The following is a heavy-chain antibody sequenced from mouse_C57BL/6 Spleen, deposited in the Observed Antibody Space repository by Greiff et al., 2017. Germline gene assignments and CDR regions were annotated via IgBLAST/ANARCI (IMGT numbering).Heavy chain of an antibody. CDR3: ACYYYGSRDFDY. Sequence: QVQLQQSGPELVKPGASVKISCKASGYAFSSSWMNWVKQRPGKGLEWIGRIYPGDGDTNYNGKFKGKATLTADKSSSTAYMQLSSLTSKDSAVYFCACYYYGSRDFDYWGQGTTLTVSS. J-gene: IGHJ2*01. D-gene: IGHD1-1*01. V-gene: IGHV1-82*01. CDR1: GYAFSSSW. CDR2: IYPGDGDT.